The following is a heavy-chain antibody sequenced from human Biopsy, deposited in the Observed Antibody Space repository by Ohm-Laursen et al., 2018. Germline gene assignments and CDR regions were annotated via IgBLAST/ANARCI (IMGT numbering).Heavy chain of an antibody. J-gene: IGHJ4*02. V-gene: IGHV3-11*01. CDR2: ISSGATNT. CDR1: GFTFSDYF. Sequence: SLRLSCAASGFTFSDYFMSWVRQAPGKGLEWISYISSGATNTNYADSVKGRFTISRDNAKNSLHLQMNSLRPEDTAVYYCARTRHSIVIKPAAVVFDNWGQGTLVTVSS. CDR3: ARTRHSIVIKPAAVVFDN. D-gene: IGHD2-2*01.